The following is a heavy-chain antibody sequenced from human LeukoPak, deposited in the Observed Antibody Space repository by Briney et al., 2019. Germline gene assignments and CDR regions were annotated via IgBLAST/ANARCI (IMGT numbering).Heavy chain of an antibody. Sequence: ASVKVSCKGSGYTFTSYGISWVRQAPGQGLEWMGWISAYNGNTNYAQKLQGRVTMTTDTSTSTAYMELRSLRSDDTAVYYCARGLEWLTRRHTWFDPWGQGTLVTVSS. V-gene: IGHV1-18*01. D-gene: IGHD3-3*01. CDR2: ISAYNGNT. CDR3: ARGLEWLTRRHTWFDP. J-gene: IGHJ5*02. CDR1: GYTFTSYG.